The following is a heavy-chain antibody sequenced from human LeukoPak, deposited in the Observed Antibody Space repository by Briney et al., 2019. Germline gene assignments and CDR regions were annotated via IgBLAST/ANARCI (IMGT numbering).Heavy chain of an antibody. CDR3: ARDVMSATYYYYYGMDV. J-gene: IGHJ6*02. V-gene: IGHV3-21*01. CDR1: GFTFSSYS. CDR2: ISSSSSYI. Sequence: KPGGSLRLSCAASGFTFSSYSMNWVRQAPGKGLEWVSSISSSSSYIYYADSVKGRFTISRDNAKNSLYLQMNSLRAEDTAVYYCARDVMSATYYYYYGMDVWGQGTTVTVSS. D-gene: IGHD6-25*01.